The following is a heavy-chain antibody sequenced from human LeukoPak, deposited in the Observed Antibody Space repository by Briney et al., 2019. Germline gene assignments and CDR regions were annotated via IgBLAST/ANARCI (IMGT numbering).Heavy chain of an antibody. J-gene: IGHJ5*02. CDR2: ISSSSSYI. Sequence: GGSLILCCAAAGFIFSSYIMSWLRKAPGKGLEWVSSISSSSSYIYYADSVKGRFTISRDNAKTSLYLQMNSLRAEDTAVYYCARDRDSSSSGWFDPWGQGTLVTVSS. CDR3: ARDRDSSSSGWFDP. D-gene: IGHD6-13*01. CDR1: GFIFSSYI. V-gene: IGHV3-21*01.